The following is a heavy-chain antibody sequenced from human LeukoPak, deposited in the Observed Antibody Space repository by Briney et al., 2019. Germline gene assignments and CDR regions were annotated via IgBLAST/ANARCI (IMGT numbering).Heavy chain of an antibody. J-gene: IGHJ3*02. V-gene: IGHV3-7*01. CDR2: IKYDGREK. CDR1: GFSFSSNW. CDR3: ARDGDFWSAQGAFDI. D-gene: IGHD3-3*01. Sequence: PGGSLRLSCIVSGFSFSSNWMSWVRQAPGKGLEWVANIKYDGREKYYVDSVKGRFTISRDNAKNSLYLQMNSLRVEDTAVYYCARDGDFWSAQGAFDIWGQGTMVTVSS.